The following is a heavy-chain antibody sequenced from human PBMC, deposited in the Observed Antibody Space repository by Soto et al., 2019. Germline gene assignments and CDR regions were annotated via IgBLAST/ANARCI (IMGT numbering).Heavy chain of an antibody. CDR2: IIPIFGTA. J-gene: IGHJ4*02. D-gene: IGHD6-13*01. CDR3: ARDRIAAGYFDY. V-gene: IGHV1-69*12. Sequence: QVQLVQSGAEVKKPGSSVKVSCKASGGTFSSYAISWVRQAPGQGLEWMGGIIPIFGTANYAQKFQGRVTIXAXXSTSTAYMELSSLRSEDTAVYYCARDRIAAGYFDYWGQGTLVTVSS. CDR1: GGTFSSYA.